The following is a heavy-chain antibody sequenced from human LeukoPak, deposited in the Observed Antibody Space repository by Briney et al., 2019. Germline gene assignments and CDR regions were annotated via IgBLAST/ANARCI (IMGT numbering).Heavy chain of an antibody. Sequence: GGSLRLSCAASGFTFSNHAMSWVRQTPGKGLQWVSVISGSGRTTEYEDYVKGRFTISRDNSKNTLSLQMNSLRVEDTAIYYCAKNVVVKRYIDYWGQGTLVTVSS. V-gene: IGHV3-23*01. J-gene: IGHJ4*02. CDR1: GFTFSNHA. D-gene: IGHD2-15*01. CDR2: ISGSGRTT. CDR3: AKNVVVKRYIDY.